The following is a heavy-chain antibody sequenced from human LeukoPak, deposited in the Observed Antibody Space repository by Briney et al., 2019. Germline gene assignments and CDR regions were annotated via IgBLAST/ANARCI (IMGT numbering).Heavy chain of an antibody. CDR2: IKQDGSEK. CDR1: GFTFSSYW. Sequence: GGSLRLSXAASGFTFSSYWMSWVRQAPGKGLEWVANIKQDGSEKYYADSVKGRFTISRDNAKNSLYLQMNSLRAEDTAVYYCATGITGTKRVGYFDYWGQGTLVTVSS. J-gene: IGHJ4*02. D-gene: IGHD1-20*01. CDR3: ATGITGTKRVGYFDY. V-gene: IGHV3-7*01.